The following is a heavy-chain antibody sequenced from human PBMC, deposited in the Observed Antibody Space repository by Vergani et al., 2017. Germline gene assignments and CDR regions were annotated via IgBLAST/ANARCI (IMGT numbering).Heavy chain of an antibody. V-gene: IGHV3-23*01. CDR3: AKGPSRYCSSTSCYRYFQH. D-gene: IGHD2-2*01. CDR2: ISGSGGST. CDR1: GFTFSSYA. Sequence: EVQLLESGGGLVQPGGSLRLSCAASGFTFSSYAMSWVRQAPGKGLEWVSAISGSGGSTYYADSVKGRFTISRDNSKNTLYLQMNCLRAEDTAVYYCAKGPSRYCSSTSCYRYFQHWGQGTLVTVSS. J-gene: IGHJ1*01.